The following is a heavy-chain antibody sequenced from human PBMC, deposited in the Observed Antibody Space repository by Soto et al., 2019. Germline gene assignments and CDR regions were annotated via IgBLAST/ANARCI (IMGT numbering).Heavy chain of an antibody. D-gene: IGHD3-22*01. CDR2: IYYSGST. V-gene: IGHV4-59*01. J-gene: IGHJ1*01. CDR3: ARDYYDSSGYHEYFQH. Sequence: SETLSLTCTVSGGSISSYYWSWIRRPPGKGLEWIGYIYYSGSTNYNPSLKSRVTISVDTSKNQFSLKLSSVTAADTAVYYCARDYYDSSGYHEYFQHWGRGTLVTAPQ. CDR1: GGSISSYY.